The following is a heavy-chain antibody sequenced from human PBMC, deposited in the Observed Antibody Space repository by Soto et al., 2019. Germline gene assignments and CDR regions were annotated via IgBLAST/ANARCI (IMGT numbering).Heavy chain of an antibody. J-gene: IGHJ6*03. V-gene: IGHV3-11*01. CDR3: TSVLYYYYYMDV. CDR1: GFTFSDYY. CDR2: ISSSGSTI. D-gene: IGHD2-15*01. Sequence: GGSLRLSCAASGFTFSDYYMSWIRQAPGKGLEWVSYISSSGSTIYYADSVKGRFTISRDNAKNSLYLQMNSLRAEDTAVYYCTSVLYYYYYMDVWGKGTTVTVSS.